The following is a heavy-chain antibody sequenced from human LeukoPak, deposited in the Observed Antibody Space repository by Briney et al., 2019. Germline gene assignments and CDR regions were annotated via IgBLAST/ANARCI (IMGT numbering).Heavy chain of an antibody. J-gene: IGHJ4*02. CDR2: ISAYNGNT. D-gene: IGHD6-19*01. CDR1: GYTFTGYY. Sequence: ASVKVSCKASGYTFTGYYMHWVRQAPGQGLEWMGWISAYNGNTNYAQKLQGRVTMTTDTSTSTAYMELRSLRSDDTAVYYCARVSQLNLSGWDYWGQGTLVTVSS. V-gene: IGHV1-18*04. CDR3: ARVSQLNLSGWDY.